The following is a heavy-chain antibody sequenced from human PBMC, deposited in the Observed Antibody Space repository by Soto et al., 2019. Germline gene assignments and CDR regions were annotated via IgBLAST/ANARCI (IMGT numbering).Heavy chain of an antibody. V-gene: IGHV1-18*04. Sequence: QVHLVQSGPEVKKPGASVKVSCKASGYTFRSFGVSWVRQSPGQGPEWMGWISGYNGKTKYVQKVQGRVTMTTDTTPNTAYMQLSGLRSDDAAVYSRPGDNMIDDFGLGSLDFCGQGTVVT. D-gene: IGHD3-10*01. CDR3: PGDNMIDDFGLGSLDF. J-gene: IGHJ4*02. CDR1: GYTFRSFG. CDR2: ISGYNGKT.